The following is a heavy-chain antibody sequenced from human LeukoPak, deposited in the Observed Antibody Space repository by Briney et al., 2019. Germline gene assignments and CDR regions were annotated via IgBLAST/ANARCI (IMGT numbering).Heavy chain of an antibody. J-gene: IGHJ4*02. V-gene: IGHV4-59*01. CDR1: GGSISSYY. D-gene: IGHD3-22*01. CDR2: IYYSGST. Sequence: SETLSLTCTVSGGSISSYYWSWIRQPPGKGLEWIGYIYYSGSTNYNPSLKSRVTISVDTSKNQFSLKPSSVTAADTAVYYCARGNYDNSGYYQNYFDYWGQGTLVTVSS. CDR3: ARGNYDNSGYYQNYFDY.